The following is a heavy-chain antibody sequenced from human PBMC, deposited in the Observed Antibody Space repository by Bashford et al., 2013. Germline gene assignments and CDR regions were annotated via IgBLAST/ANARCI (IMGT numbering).Heavy chain of an antibody. CDR1: GDSISRYY. D-gene: IGHD4-11*01. J-gene: IGHJ5*02. Sequence: SETLSLTCTVSGDSISRYYVGLDPPRPQGKGLEWIGSIYYSGSTYYNPSLKSRVTISVDTSKNQFSLKLSSVTAADTAVYYCARQPDSNYVIGCFDPWGQGTLVTVSS. CDR3: ARQPDSNYVIGCFDP. CDR2: IYYSGST. V-gene: IGHV4-39*01.